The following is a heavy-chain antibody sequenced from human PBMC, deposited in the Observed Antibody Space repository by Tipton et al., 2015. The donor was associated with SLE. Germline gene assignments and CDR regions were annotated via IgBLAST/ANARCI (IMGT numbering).Heavy chain of an antibody. CDR2: ISSSSSYI. CDR1: GFTFSSYS. V-gene: IGHV3-21*01. J-gene: IGHJ6*03. D-gene: IGHD2-2*01. Sequence: SLRLSCAASGFTFSSYSMNWVRQAPGKGLEWVSSISSSSSYIYYADSVKGRFTISRDNAKNSPYLQMNSLRAEDTAVYYCARGIPAAIGFYYNYMDVWGKGTTVTVSS. CDR3: ARGIPAAIGFYYNYMDV.